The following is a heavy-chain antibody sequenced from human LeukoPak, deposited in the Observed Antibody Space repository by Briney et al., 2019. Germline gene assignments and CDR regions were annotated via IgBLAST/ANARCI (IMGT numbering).Heavy chain of an antibody. CDR1: GYTFTSYA. D-gene: IGHD5-18*01. V-gene: IGHV1-18*01. J-gene: IGHJ6*02. CDR3: ARGYSYGSDYYYGMDV. CDR2: ISGYNGNT. Sequence: ASVKVSCKASGYTFTSYAISWVRQAPGQGLEWMGWISGYNGNTKYAQKVQGRVTMTTDTSTSTAYMELRSLRSDDTAVYYCARGYSYGSDYYYGMDVWGQGTTVTVPS.